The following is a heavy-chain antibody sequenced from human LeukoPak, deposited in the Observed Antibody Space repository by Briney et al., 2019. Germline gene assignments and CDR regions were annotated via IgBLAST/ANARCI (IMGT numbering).Heavy chain of an antibody. J-gene: IGHJ6*03. CDR1: GFTFSTYW. V-gene: IGHV3-74*01. D-gene: IGHD2-2*02. Sequence: GGSLTLSCAASGFTFSTYWMHWVRQAPGKGLVWVSRIKNDGSSTNYADSVKGRFTISRDNAKNTLYLQMNSLRAEDTAVYYCARDGSIPWGYYMDVWGKGTTVTISS. CDR2: IKNDGSST. CDR3: ARDGSIPWGYYMDV.